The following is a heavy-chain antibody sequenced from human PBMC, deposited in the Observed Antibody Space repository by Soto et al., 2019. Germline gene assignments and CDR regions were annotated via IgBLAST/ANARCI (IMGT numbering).Heavy chain of an antibody. J-gene: IGHJ4*02. CDR2: IWYDGSNK. CDR1: GFTFSSYG. Sequence: GSLRLSCAASGFTFSSYGMHWVRQAPGKGLEWVAVIWYDGSNKYYADSVKGRFTISRDNSKNTLYLQMNSLRAEDTAVYYCARYWIRLTYHFDYWGQGNLVTVSS. V-gene: IGHV3-33*01. D-gene: IGHD2-8*02. CDR3: ARYWIRLTYHFDY.